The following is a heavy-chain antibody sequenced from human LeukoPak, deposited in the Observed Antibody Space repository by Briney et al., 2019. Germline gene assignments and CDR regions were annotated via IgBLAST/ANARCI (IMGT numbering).Heavy chain of an antibody. CDR1: GGTFSSYA. CDR3: AAGKEVIRTDFWGGPRF. V-gene: IGHV1-69*05. CDR2: IIPIFGTA. J-gene: IGHJ4*02. D-gene: IGHD3-3*01. Sequence: SVKVSCKASGGTFSSYAISWVRQAPGQGLEWMGGIIPIFGTANYAQKFQGRVTITTDESTSTAYMELSSLRSEDTAVYYCAAGKEVIRTDFWGGPRFWAQGPLAPSPQ.